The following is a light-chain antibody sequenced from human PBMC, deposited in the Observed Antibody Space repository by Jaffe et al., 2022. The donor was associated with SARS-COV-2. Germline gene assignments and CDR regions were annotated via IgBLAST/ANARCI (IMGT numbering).Light chain of an antibody. Sequence: DIQLTQSPSFLSASVGDRVTITCRASQGISSYLAWYQQKPGKAPKLLIYAASTLRSGVPSRLSGSGSGTEFTLTISSLQPEDFATYYCQQYNNYPLTFGPGTKVDI. CDR3: QQYNNYPLT. CDR2: AAS. J-gene: IGKJ3*01. CDR1: QGISSY. V-gene: IGKV1-9*01.